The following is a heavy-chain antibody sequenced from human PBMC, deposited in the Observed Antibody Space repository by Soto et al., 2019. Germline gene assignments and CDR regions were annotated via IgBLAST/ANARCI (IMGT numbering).Heavy chain of an antibody. CDR1: GYTFTSYD. V-gene: IGHV1-8*01. D-gene: IGHD3-10*01. CDR3: ARGPSPWTYYGSGSYYKPHPQFDY. Sequence: GASVKVSCKASGYTFTSYDINWVRQAAGQGLEWMGWMNPNSGNTGYAQKFQGRVTMTRNTSISTAYMELSSLRSEDTAVYYCARGPSPWTYYGSGSYYKPHPQFDYWGQGTLVTVSS. CDR2: MNPNSGNT. J-gene: IGHJ4*02.